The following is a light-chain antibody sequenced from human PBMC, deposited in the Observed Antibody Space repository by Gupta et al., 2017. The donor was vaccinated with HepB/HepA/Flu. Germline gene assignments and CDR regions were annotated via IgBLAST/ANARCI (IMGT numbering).Light chain of an antibody. Sequence: QSVLTQPPSAPGTPGQRVSISCSGSSSNIGSNPVSWYHQLPGTAHKLLIYTNNQRPSGLPGRFSGSKSDTSASLAISRLQSEDEADYYCAALDDSLNGFVFGTGTKVTVL. CDR1: SSNIGSNP. CDR3: AALDDSLNGFV. V-gene: IGLV1-44*01. CDR2: TNN. J-gene: IGLJ1*01.